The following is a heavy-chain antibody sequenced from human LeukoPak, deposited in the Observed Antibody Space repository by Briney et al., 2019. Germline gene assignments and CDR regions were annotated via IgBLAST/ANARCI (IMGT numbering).Heavy chain of an antibody. CDR1: GYTFTSYG. CDR2: ISAYNGNT. Sequence: ASVKVSCKASGYTFTSYGISWVRQAPGQGLEWMGWISAYNGNTNYAQKLQGRVTMTTDTSTSTAYMELRSLRSDDTAVYYCARLDVVVVAATPLDYWGQGTLVTVSS. D-gene: IGHD2-15*01. V-gene: IGHV1-18*01. CDR3: ARLDVVVVAATPLDY. J-gene: IGHJ4*02.